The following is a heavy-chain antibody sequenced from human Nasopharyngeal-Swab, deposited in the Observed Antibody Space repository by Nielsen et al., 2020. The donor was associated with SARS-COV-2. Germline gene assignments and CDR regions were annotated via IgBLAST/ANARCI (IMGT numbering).Heavy chain of an antibody. CDR2: ISSSSSTI. J-gene: IGHJ5*02. D-gene: IGHD6-19*01. CDR3: ARDIQGWYDWFDP. V-gene: IGHV3-48*04. Sequence: VRQAPGKGLEWVSYISSSSSTIYYADSVKGRFTISRDNAKNSLYLQMNSLRAEDTAVYYCARDIQGWYDWFDPWGQGTLVTVSS.